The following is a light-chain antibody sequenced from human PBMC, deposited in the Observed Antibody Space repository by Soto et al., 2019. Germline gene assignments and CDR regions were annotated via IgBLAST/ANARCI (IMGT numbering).Light chain of an antibody. CDR2: GAT. CDR1: QSVSNSY. CDR3: QHYGSSPPLT. Sequence: EIVLTQSPGTLSLSPGERATLSCRASQSVSNSYLAYYQQKPGPAPRLLIYGATSRATGLPDRFSGSGSGTEFTLTISRLEPEDFAVYYCQHYGSSPPLTFGEGTKVEIK. V-gene: IGKV3-20*01. J-gene: IGKJ4*01.